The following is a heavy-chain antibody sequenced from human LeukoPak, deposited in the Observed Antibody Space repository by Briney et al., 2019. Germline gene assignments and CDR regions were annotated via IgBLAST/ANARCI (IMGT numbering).Heavy chain of an antibody. D-gene: IGHD1-26*01. J-gene: IGHJ4*02. CDR1: GGSISTYS. V-gene: IGHV4-4*07. CDR3: ARHSPVGIYYFDY. Sequence: SETLSLTCTVSGGSISTYSWSWIRQPAGKGLEWIGRIYSSGSTNYNPSLKSRVTISVDTSKNQFSLKLSSVTAADTAVYYCARHSPVGIYYFDYWGQGTLVTVSS. CDR2: IYSSGST.